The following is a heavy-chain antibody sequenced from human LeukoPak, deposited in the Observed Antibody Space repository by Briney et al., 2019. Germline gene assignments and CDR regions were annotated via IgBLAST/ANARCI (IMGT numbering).Heavy chain of an antibody. Sequence: PGGSLRLSCAASAFTFSSFGMHWVRQAPGKGLEWVAVIWYDGSNKYYADFVKGLFTISRDNSRNTLYLQMNSLRADDTAVYYCARYCSGASCYLGLDYWGQGTLVTVSS. D-gene: IGHD2-2*01. V-gene: IGHV3-33*01. CDR1: AFTFSSFG. CDR3: ARYCSGASCYLGLDY. CDR2: IWYDGSNK. J-gene: IGHJ4*02.